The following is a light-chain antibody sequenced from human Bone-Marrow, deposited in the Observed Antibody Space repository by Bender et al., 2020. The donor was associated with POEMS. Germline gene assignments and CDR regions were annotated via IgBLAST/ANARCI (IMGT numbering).Light chain of an antibody. Sequence: SYELTQPPSVSVSPGQTARITCSGDALPKLYASWYQQKPGQAPVMVIYKDSERPSGIPERFSGSSSGTTVTLTISGVQAEDEADYYCQSADSSGTYVVFGGGTKLTVL. V-gene: IGLV3-25*03. CDR2: KDS. J-gene: IGLJ2*01. CDR1: ALPKLY. CDR3: QSADSSGTYVV.